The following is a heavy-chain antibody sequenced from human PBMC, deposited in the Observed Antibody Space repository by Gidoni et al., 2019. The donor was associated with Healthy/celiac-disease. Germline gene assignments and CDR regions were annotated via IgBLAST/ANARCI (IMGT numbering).Heavy chain of an antibody. CDR2: IYYSGST. CDR3: ARYCSSTSCYGDAFDI. CDR1: GGSLSSGGYY. D-gene: IGHD2-2*01. Sequence: QVQLQESGPGLVKPSQTLSLTCTVSGGSLSSGGYYWSWIRQHPGKGLEWIGYIYYSGSTYYNPSLKSRVTISVDTSKNQFSLKLSSVTAADTAVYYCARYCSSTSCYGDAFDIWGQGTMVTVSS. V-gene: IGHV4-31*03. J-gene: IGHJ3*02.